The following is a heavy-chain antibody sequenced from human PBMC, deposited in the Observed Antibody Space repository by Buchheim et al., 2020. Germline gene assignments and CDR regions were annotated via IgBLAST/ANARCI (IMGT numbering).Heavy chain of an antibody. D-gene: IGHD3-22*01. CDR3: ARDMYYDNSDYLKYFFDS. CDR1: GFTFSDSY. Sequence: QVQLVESGGGLVKPGVPLRLSCAASGFTFSDSYMSWIRQSPGKGLEWVAYIGCCGIEVNYADSVKGRFTIARHNAKKSITLQMNSLRAEDTAVYYCARDMYYDNSDYLKYFFDSWGQGTL. CDR2: IGCCGIEV. V-gene: IGHV3-11*01. J-gene: IGHJ4*02.